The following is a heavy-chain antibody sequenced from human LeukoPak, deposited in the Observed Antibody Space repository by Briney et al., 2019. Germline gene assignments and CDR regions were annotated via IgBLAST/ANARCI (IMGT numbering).Heavy chain of an antibody. D-gene: IGHD6-13*01. CDR2: IYPGDSDT. J-gene: IGHJ3*02. Sequence: GESLKISCKGSGYSFTSYWIGWVRQMPGKGLGWMGIIYPGDSDTRYGPSFQGQVTISADKSISTAYLQWSSLKASDTAMYYCARQQGAAAGTGPNAFDIWGQGTMVTVSS. CDR1: GYSFTSYW. V-gene: IGHV5-51*01. CDR3: ARQQGAAAGTGPNAFDI.